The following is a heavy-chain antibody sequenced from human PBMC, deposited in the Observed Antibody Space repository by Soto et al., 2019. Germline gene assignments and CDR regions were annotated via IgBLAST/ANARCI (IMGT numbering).Heavy chain of an antibody. D-gene: IGHD2-21*02. CDR2: IYYSGST. Sequence: SETLSLTCTVSGGSIRSGGYYWIWIRQHPGKGLEWIGYIYYSGSTYYNPSLKSRVTISVDTSKNQFSLKLSSVTAADTAVYYCARAVVTAVFDYWGQGTLVTVSS. V-gene: IGHV4-31*03. J-gene: IGHJ4*02. CDR1: GGSIRSGGYY. CDR3: ARAVVTAVFDY.